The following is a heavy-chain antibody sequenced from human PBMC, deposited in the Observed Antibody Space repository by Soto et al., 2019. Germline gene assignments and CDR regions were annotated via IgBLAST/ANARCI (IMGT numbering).Heavy chain of an antibody. CDR3: AKVSRGIGVVPAALN. CDR1: GHTFHNYA. Sequence: EVQLLESGGGLEQPGGSLRLSCVGSGHTFHNYAMTWVRQAPGKGLEWVSGISGGGGSTYYADSVRGRFIISRDDSKNALYLQMNTLRDEDTAVYYCAKVSRGIGVVPAALNWGPGTLVTVSS. CDR2: ISGGGGST. D-gene: IGHD2-2*01. V-gene: IGHV3-23*01. J-gene: IGHJ4*02.